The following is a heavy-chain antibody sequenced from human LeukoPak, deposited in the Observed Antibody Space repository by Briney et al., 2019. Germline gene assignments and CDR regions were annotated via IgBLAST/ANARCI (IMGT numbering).Heavy chain of an antibody. D-gene: IGHD6-19*01. V-gene: IGHV3-64*01. CDR3: ARESSGWSRAFDI. J-gene: IGHJ3*02. Sequence: GGSLRLSCAASGLTFSSYAMHWVRQAPGKGLEYVSAISSNGDSTYYANSVKGRFTISRDNSKNMLYLQMGSLRAEDMAVYYCARESSGWSRAFDIWGQGTMVTVSS. CDR1: GLTFSSYA. CDR2: ISSNGDST.